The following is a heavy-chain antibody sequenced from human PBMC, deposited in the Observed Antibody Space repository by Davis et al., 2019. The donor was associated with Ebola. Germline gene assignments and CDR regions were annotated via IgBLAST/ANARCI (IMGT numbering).Heavy chain of an antibody. CDR3: AREGGTYYYYYGLDV. J-gene: IGHJ6*04. Sequence: GGSLRLSCAASGFVFRNYVMSWVRQAPGKGLEWVSSISSSSSYIYYADSEKGRFTVSRDNAKNSLYLQMNSLRAEDTAVYYCAREGGTYYYYYGLDVWGKGTTVTVSS. V-gene: IGHV3-21*01. CDR1: GFVFRNYV. CDR2: ISSSSSYI. D-gene: IGHD3-16*01.